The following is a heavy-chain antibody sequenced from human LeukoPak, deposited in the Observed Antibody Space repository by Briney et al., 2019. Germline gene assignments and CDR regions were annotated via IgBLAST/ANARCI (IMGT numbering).Heavy chain of an antibody. D-gene: IGHD1-26*01. CDR1: GFTFKNYV. Sequence: GGSLRLSCVASGFTFKNYVVNWVRQAQGKGLEWLATIYGSGVSISYADSVKGRFTISRDNSNNTLYLQMNSLRAEDTAMYYCAKDLGWELPAEAYWGQGILVTVSS. V-gene: IGHV3-23*01. J-gene: IGHJ4*02. CDR3: AKDLGWELPAEAY. CDR2: IYGSGVSI.